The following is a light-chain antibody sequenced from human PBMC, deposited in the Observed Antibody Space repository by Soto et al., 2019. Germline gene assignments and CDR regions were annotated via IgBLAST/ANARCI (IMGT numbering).Light chain of an antibody. J-gene: IGKJ5*01. Sequence: EMVLTQSPGTLSLSPGERATLSCRASQSVSSSYLAWYQQKPGQAPRLLIYGASSRATGTPDRFSGSGSGTDFTLTISRLEPEDFDVYYSQQYGSSPQTFGQGTRLEIK. CDR2: GAS. CDR3: QQYGSSPQT. V-gene: IGKV3-20*01. CDR1: QSVSSSY.